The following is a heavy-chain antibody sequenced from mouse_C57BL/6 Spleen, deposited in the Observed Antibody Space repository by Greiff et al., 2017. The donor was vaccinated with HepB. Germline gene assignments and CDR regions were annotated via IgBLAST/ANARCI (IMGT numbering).Heavy chain of an antibody. CDR2: ISGGGGNT. CDR3: ARQGTHQLGRAFAY. V-gene: IGHV5-9*01. Sequence: DVMLVESGGGLVKPGGSLKLSCAASGFTFSSYTMSWVRQTPEKRLEWVATISGGGGNTYYPDSVKGRFTISRDNAKNTLYLQMSSLRSEDTALYYCARQGTHQLGRAFAYWGQGTLVTVSA. CDR1: GFTFSSYT. J-gene: IGHJ3*01. D-gene: IGHD4-1*02.